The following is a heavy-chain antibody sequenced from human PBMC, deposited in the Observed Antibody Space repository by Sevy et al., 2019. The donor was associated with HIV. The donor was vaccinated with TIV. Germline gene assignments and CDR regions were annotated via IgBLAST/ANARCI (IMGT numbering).Heavy chain of an antibody. D-gene: IGHD2-8*01. CDR2: IYHSGST. CDR1: GYSISTGSY. J-gene: IGHJ4*02. CDR3: ARGGGMVSMLYARFDS. V-gene: IGHV4-38-2*01. Sequence: SETLSLTCAVSGYSISTGSYWGWIRQPPGKGLEWIGIIYHSGSTYYNPSLKSRVIISVDTSKNQFSLKLSSVTAADTAVYYCARGGGMVSMLYARFDSWGQGTLVTVSS.